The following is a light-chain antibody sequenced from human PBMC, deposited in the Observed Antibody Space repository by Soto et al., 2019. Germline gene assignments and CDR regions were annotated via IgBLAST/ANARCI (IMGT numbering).Light chain of an antibody. CDR1: QSVRGL. CDR3: QQRSQWPLT. J-gene: IGKJ4*01. CDR2: DVS. Sequence: EIVLPQSPATLSLSPGERATLSCRANQSVRGLLIWYRQKPGQAPSLLIYDVSIRATGIPARFTGSGSGTDFTLTISSLEPEDSAVYYCQQRSQWPLTFGGGTKVDIK. V-gene: IGKV3-11*01.